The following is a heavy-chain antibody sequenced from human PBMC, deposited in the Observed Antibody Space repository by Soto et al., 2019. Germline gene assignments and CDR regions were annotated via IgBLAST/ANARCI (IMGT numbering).Heavy chain of an antibody. D-gene: IGHD6-19*01. CDR3: AREGEGIAVANGYFDY. Sequence: QVQLVQSGAEVKKPGSSVKVSCKASGGTFSSYAISWVRQAPGQGLEWMGGIIPIFGTANYAQKFQGRVTITADESTSTAYMELSSLRSEYTAVYYCAREGEGIAVANGYFDYWGQGTLVTVSS. J-gene: IGHJ4*02. V-gene: IGHV1-69*12. CDR2: IIPIFGTA. CDR1: GGTFSSYA.